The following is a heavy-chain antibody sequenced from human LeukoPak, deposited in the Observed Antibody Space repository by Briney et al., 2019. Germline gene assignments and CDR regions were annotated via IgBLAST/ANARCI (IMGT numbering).Heavy chain of an antibody. CDR3: ARNYYEGAFDI. D-gene: IGHD3-3*01. CDR1: GYTFTSYD. V-gene: IGHV1-18*01. J-gene: IGHJ3*02. CDR2: ISAYNGNT. Sequence: ASVKVSCKASGYTFTSYDINWVRQATGQGLEWMGWISAYNGNTNYARKLQGRVTMTTDTSTSTAYMELRSLRSDDTAVYYCARNYYEGAFDIWGQGTMVTVSS.